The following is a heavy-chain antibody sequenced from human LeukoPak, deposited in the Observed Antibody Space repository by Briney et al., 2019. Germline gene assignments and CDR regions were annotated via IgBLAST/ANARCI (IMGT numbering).Heavy chain of an antibody. J-gene: IGHJ4*02. CDR3: ARVAPTRGFASSGYYPLDY. D-gene: IGHD3-22*01. CDR1: GGSISGYY. CDR2: IYYSGST. Sequence: PSETLSLTCTVSGGSISGYYWSWIRQPPGKGLEWIGYIYYSGSTNYNPSLKSRVTIAVDTSKNQFSLRLTSVTAADTAVYYCARVAPTRGFASSGYYPLDYWGQGTLVNVSS. V-gene: IGHV4-59*01.